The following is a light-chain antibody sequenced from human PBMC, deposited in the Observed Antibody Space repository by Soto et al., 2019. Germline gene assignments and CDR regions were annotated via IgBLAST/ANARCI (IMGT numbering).Light chain of an antibody. CDR2: DVS. CDR1: SSDVGGYNY. V-gene: IGLV2-14*01. J-gene: IGLJ1*01. Sequence: QSLLTQPASVSGSPGQSITISCTGTSSDVGGYNYVSWYQQHPGKAPKFMIYDVSNRPSGVSNRFSGSKSGNTASLTISGLQAEDEADYYSSSYTTSNTRQIVFGTGTKVTVL. CDR3: SSYTTSNTRQIV.